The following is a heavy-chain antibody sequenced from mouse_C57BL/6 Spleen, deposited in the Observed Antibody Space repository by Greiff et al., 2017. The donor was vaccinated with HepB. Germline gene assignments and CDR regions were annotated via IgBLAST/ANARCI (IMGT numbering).Heavy chain of an antibody. D-gene: IGHD1-1*01. CDR2: ISDGGSYT. CDR1: GFTFSSYA. Sequence: EVMLVESGGGLVKPGGSLKLSCAASGFTFSSYAMSWVRQTPEKRLEWVATISDGGSYTYYPDNVKGRFTISRDNAKNNLYLQMSHLKSEDTAMYYCARSPITTVVAKDYFDYWGQGTTLTVSS. CDR3: ARSPITTVVAKDYFDY. V-gene: IGHV5-4*03. J-gene: IGHJ2*01.